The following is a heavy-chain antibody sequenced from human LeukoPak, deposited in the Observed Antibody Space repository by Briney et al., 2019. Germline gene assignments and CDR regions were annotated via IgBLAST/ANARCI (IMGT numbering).Heavy chain of an antibody. CDR3: ASAAGYYYGMDV. CDR1: GGTCNSYA. Sequence: ASVKVSCKASGGTCNSYAITWVRQAPGQGLGWMGGIIPIFGTANYAQKFQGRVTITADESTSTAYMELSSLRSEDTAVYYCASAAGYYYGMDVWGQGTTVTVSS. J-gene: IGHJ6*02. CDR2: IIPIFGTA. D-gene: IGHD6-25*01. V-gene: IGHV1-69*01.